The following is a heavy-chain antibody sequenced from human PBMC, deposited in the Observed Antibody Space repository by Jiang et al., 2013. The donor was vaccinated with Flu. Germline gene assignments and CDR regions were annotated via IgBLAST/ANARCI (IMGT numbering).Heavy chain of an antibody. Sequence: VIWYDGSNKYYADSVKGRFTISRDNSKNTLYLQMNSLRAEDTAVYYCARDWNYRGNYGMDVWGQGTTVTVSS. J-gene: IGHJ6*02. V-gene: IGHV3-33*01. D-gene: IGHD1-7*01. CDR2: IWYDGSNK. CDR3: ARDWNYRGNYGMDV.